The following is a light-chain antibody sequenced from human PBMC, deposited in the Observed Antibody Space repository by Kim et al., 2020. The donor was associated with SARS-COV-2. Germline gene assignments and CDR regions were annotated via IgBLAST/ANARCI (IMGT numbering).Light chain of an antibody. Sequence: CASVGDRVTITCRASQGIRNDLGWYQQKPGKVPKLLIYAASSLQSGVPSRFSGSGSGTDFTLTISSLQPEDFATYYCLQDYIYPYTFGQGTKLEI. J-gene: IGKJ2*01. CDR3: LQDYIYPYT. V-gene: IGKV1-6*01. CDR2: AAS. CDR1: QGIRND.